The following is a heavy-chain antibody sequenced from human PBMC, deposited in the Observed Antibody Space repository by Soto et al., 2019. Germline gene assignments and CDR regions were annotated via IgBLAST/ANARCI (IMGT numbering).Heavy chain of an antibody. J-gene: IGHJ4*02. CDR3: VRGVEIPGYPDY. CDR2: IVPIVDTA. V-gene: IGHV1-69*12. D-gene: IGHD5-12*01. CDR1: GGTFSSYA. Sequence: QVQLVQSGAEVRQPASSVKVSCKTSGGTFSSYAISWVRQAPGQGLEWMGGIVPIVDTATYAQKFQGRVTITADESTGTAYMELSRLRSDDTAVYYCVRGVEIPGYPDYWGQGTLVTVSS.